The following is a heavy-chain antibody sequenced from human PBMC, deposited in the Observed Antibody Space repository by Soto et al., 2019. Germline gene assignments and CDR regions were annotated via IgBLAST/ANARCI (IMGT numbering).Heavy chain of an antibody. D-gene: IGHD1-1*01. CDR3: ARTERIVRVSDYYYGMDV. V-gene: IGHV5-51*01. J-gene: IGHJ6*02. CDR2: IYPGDSDT. Sequence: PGESLKISCKGSGYSFTSYWIGWVRQMPGKGLEWMGIIYPGDSDTRYSPSFQGQVTISADKSISTAYLQWSSLKASDTAMYYCARTERIVRVSDYYYGMDVWGQGTTVTVSS. CDR1: GYSFTSYW.